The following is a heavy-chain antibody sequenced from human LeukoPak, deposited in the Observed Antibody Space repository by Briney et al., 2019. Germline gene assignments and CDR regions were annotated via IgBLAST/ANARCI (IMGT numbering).Heavy chain of an antibody. V-gene: IGHV1-2*02. CDR2: INPNSGGT. J-gene: IGHJ4*02. CDR3: ARGAGDFGVVRGYDY. Sequence: ASVKVSCKASGYTFTGYYMHWVRQAPGQGLEWMGWINPNSGGTNYAQKLQGRVTMTTDTSTSTAYMELRSLRSDDTAVYYCARGAGDFGVVRGYDYWGQGTLVTVSS. D-gene: IGHD3-3*01. CDR1: GYTFTGYY.